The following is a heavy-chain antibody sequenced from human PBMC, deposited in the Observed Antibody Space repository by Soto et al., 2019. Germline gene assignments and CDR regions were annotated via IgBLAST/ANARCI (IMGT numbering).Heavy chain of an antibody. V-gene: IGHV3-7*01. J-gene: IGHJ5*02. CDR1: GFTFSKSW. CDR2: INQDGGEK. D-gene: IGHD6-13*01. CDR3: SRPYSSSRYFDP. Sequence: GGSLRLSCVASGFTFSKSWMNWVRQAPGKGLQWVANINQDGGEKSYVDSVKGRFTISRDNARNSLFLQMDGLGVDDTAVYFCSRPYSSSRYFDPWGQGTLVTVSS.